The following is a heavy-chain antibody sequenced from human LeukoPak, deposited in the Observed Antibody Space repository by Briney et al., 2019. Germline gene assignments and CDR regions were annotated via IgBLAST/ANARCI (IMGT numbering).Heavy chain of an antibody. CDR2: IYPDDSDT. Sequence: GESLKISCKGSGYSFTSYWIGWVRQMPGKGLEWMGIIYPDDSDTVYSPSFRGQVTISADKSISTAYLQWSSLKASDTAVYYCARRFSSSWYYFDYWGQGTLVTVSS. CDR3: ARRFSSSWYYFDY. CDR1: GYSFTSYW. D-gene: IGHD6-13*01. V-gene: IGHV5-51*01. J-gene: IGHJ4*02.